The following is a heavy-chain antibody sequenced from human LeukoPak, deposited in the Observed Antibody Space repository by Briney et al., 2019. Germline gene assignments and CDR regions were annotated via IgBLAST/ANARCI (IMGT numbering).Heavy chain of an antibody. V-gene: IGHV3-30-3*01. CDR3: ARDGYSEGYSGDIDY. Sequence: GRSLRLSCAASGFTFSSYAMHWVRQAPGKGLEWVAVISYDGSNKYYADSVKGRFTISRDNSKNTLYLQMNSLRAEDTAVYYCARDGYSEGYSGDIDYWGQGTLVTVSS. CDR1: GFTFSSYA. CDR2: ISYDGSNK. J-gene: IGHJ4*02. D-gene: IGHD5-18*01.